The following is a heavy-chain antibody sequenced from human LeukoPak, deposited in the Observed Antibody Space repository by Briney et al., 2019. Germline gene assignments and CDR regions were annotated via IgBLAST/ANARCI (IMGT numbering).Heavy chain of an antibody. CDR1: GYTFTSYC. D-gene: IGHD3-9*01. J-gene: IGHJ4*02. V-gene: IGHV1-18*01. CDR2: ISAYNGNT. CDR3: ARVFSYYDILTGYYPY. Sequence: ASVTVSCRASGYTFTSYCISWVRQAPGHAREGLGWISAYNGNTNYAQKLQGRVTMTTDTSTSTAYMELRSLRSDDTAVYYCARVFSYYDILTGYYPYWGQGTLVTVSS.